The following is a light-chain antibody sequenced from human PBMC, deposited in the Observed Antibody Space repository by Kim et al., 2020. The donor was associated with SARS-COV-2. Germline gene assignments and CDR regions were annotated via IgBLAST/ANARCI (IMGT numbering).Light chain of an antibody. J-gene: IGLJ1*01. CDR3: SSYSGSDIYV. CDR1: SSGVGTSNY. Sequence: GQSVTISCTGTSSGVGTSNYVSWYQQHPGKVPKVMIYEVPKRPSGVPDRFSGSKSGNTASLTVSGLQAEDEADYYCSSYSGSDIYVFGTGTKVTVL. V-gene: IGLV2-8*01. CDR2: EVP.